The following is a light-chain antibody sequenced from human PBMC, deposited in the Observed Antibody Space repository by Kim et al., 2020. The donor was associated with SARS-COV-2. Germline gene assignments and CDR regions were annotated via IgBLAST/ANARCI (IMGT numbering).Light chain of an antibody. Sequence: DIQMTQSPSSLSASVGDRVTITCRASQRIGSYLNWYQQKPGKVPKLLIYGASSLQGGVPSRFSGSGTGTDFTLTISSLQTEDFATYYCQQSSSVPFTFGGGTKVDIK. J-gene: IGKJ4*01. CDR2: GAS. CDR3: QQSSSVPFT. CDR1: QRIGSY. V-gene: IGKV1-39*01.